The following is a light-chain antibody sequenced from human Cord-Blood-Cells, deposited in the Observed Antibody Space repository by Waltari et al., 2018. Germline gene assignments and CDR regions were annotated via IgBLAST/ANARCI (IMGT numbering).Light chain of an antibody. CDR2: RAS. J-gene: IGKJ2*01. CDR3: QQYNKWPNRYT. CDR1: QSVSSN. V-gene: IGKV3-15*01. Sequence: EIVMTQSPATLSVSPGERATLSCRASQSVSSNLAWYQQKPGQAPRLLIYRASTRATGIPARFSGSGSGTEFTLTISSLQSEDFAVYYCQQYNKWPNRYTFGQGTKLEIK.